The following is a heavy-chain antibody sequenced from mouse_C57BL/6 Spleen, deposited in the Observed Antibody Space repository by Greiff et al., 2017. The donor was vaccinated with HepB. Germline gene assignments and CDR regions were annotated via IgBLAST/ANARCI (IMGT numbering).Heavy chain of an antibody. V-gene: IGHV1-84*01. J-gene: IGHJ2*01. CDR2: IYPGSGNT. CDR1: GYTFTDYY. CDR3: ARTRDYDLDY. Sequence: RVESGASVKISCKASGYTFTDYYINWVKQRPGQGLEWIGWIYPGSGNTKYNEKFKGKATLTVDTSSSTAYMQLSSLTSEDSAVYFCARTRDYDLDYWGQGTTLTVSS. D-gene: IGHD2-4*01.